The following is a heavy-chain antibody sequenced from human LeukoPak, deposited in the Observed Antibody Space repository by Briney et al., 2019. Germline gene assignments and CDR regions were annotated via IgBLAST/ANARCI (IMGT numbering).Heavy chain of an antibody. V-gene: IGHV4-59*12. D-gene: IGHD4-17*01. CDR1: GASLSSYF. J-gene: IGHJ5*02. CDR2: IHNSATT. CDR3: ARSRGGFGDYGSWFDP. Sequence: SETVSLTCTVSGASLSSYFWSWIRQPPGKGLEWIGYIHNSATTNCNPSLKSRVTISLDTAKNQFSLKLTSVTAADTAVYFCARSRGGFGDYGSWFDPWGQGTLVTVSS.